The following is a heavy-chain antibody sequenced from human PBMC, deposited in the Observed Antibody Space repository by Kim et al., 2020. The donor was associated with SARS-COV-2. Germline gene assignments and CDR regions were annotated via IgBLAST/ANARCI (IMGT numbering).Heavy chain of an antibody. D-gene: IGHD6-13*01. CDR1: GDSVSSNSAA. V-gene: IGHV6-1*01. CDR2: TYYRSKWYN. CDR3: ARAEWQLETYYYYVMDV. J-gene: IGHJ6*02. Sequence: SQTLSLSCAISGDSVSSNSAAWNWIRQSPSRGLEWLGRTYYRSKWYNDYAVSVKSRITINPDTSKNQVSLQLNSVTPEDTAVHYCARAEWQLETYYYYVMDVWGQGTTVTVSS.